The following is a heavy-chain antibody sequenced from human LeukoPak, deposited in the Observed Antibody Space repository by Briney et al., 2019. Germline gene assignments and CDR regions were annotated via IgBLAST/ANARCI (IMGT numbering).Heavy chain of an antibody. D-gene: IGHD3-10*01. Sequence: PSETLSLTCIVSGGSTSGGNYYWGWIRRPPGKGLEWIGGISSSGNTYYNPSLKSRITISIDTSKNQFSLRLSSVTAADTAVYYCAREVLLWFGELSLGNLDYWGQGTLVTVSS. J-gene: IGHJ4*02. V-gene: IGHV4-39*07. CDR1: GGSTSGGNYY. CDR2: ISSSGNT. CDR3: AREVLLWFGELSLGNLDY.